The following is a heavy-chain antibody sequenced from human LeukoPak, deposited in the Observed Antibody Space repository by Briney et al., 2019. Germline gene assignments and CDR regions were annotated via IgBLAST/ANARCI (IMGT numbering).Heavy chain of an antibody. CDR2: IYYSGST. J-gene: IGHJ4*02. CDR3: ARARTVTTLDY. V-gene: IGHV4-59*01. D-gene: IGHD4-17*01. Sequence: RSETLSLTCTVSGGSISSYYWSWIRQPPGMGLEWIGYIYYSGSTNYNPSLKSRVTISVDTSKNQFSLKLSSVTAADTAVYYCARARTVTTLDYWGQGTLVTVSS. CDR1: GGSISSYY.